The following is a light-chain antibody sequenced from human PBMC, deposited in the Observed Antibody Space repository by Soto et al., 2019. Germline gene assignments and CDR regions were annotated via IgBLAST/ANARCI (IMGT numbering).Light chain of an antibody. V-gene: IGKV3-20*01. J-gene: IGKJ5*01. Sequence: EIVLTQSPGTLSLSPGERATLSCWASRSVGKNYLAGYQQKPGQAPRLLIFDASVRATGISDRFSGSGSGTDFTLTIGRLEPEDFAVYYCHQYANSPLTFGQGTRLEIK. CDR1: RSVGKNY. CDR3: HQYANSPLT. CDR2: DAS.